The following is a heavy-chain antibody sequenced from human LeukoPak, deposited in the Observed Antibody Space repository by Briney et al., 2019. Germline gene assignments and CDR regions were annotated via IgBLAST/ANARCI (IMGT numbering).Heavy chain of an antibody. CDR3: ARDIGGATYDY. Sequence: GGSLRLSCAASGFTVSSNYMSWVRQAPGKGLEWVSVIYSGGGTYYADSVKGRFTISRDNSKNTLYLQMSSLRAEDTAVYYCARDIGGATYDYWGQGTLVTVSS. J-gene: IGHJ4*02. CDR2: IYSGGGT. V-gene: IGHV3-53*01. CDR1: GFTVSSNY. D-gene: IGHD1-26*01.